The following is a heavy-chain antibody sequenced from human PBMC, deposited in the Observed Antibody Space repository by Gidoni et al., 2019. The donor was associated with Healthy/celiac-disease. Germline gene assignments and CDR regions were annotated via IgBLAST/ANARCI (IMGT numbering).Heavy chain of an antibody. CDR2: IYYSGST. D-gene: IGHD6-19*01. Sequence: QVQLQESGPGLVKPSETLSLTCTVSGGSISSYYWSWIRQPPGKGLEWIGYIYYSGSTNYNPSLKSRVTISVDTSKNQFSLKLSSVTAADTAVYYCARDRRQWLDYQTQVLLYNWFDPWGQGTLVTVSS. J-gene: IGHJ5*02. CDR1: GGSISSYY. CDR3: ARDRRQWLDYQTQVLLYNWFDP. V-gene: IGHV4-59*01.